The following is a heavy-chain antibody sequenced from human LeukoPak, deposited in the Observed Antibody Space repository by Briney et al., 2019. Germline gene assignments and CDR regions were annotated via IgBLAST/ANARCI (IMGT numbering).Heavy chain of an antibody. CDR3: ATNLVVEYWVTYMDV. Sequence: ASVKVSCKAAGGSFSIYGITWVRQAPGQGLEWMGGIIPVYGTTNYAQKFQGRVTITTDESTSTVYMELSSLRSEDTAIYYCATNLVVEYWVTYMDVWGKGTTVTVSS. J-gene: IGHJ6*04. V-gene: IGHV1-69*05. D-gene: IGHD2-8*02. CDR2: IIPVYGTT. CDR1: GGSFSIYG.